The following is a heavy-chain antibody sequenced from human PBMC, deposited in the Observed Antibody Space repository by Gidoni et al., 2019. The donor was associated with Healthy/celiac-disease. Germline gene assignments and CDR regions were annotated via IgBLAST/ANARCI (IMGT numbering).Heavy chain of an antibody. V-gene: IGHV3-30-3*01. D-gene: IGHD3-9*01. CDR2: IAYDGSNK. CDR1: GFPVSIYA. Sequence: QLQLVESGGGAVPPGWSLKLSCAESGFPVSIYALHWVRQAPGKGLEWVAGIAYDGSNKYYADSVKGRFTISRYNSKNTLYLQMNSLRAEDTAVYYCARDSYYDILTGYSYDAFDIWGQGTMVTVSS. CDR3: ARDSYYDILTGYSYDAFDI. J-gene: IGHJ3*02.